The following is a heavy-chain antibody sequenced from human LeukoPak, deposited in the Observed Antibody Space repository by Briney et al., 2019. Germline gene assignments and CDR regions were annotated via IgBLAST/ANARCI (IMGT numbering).Heavy chain of an antibody. D-gene: IGHD3-3*01. V-gene: IGHV4-59*01. CDR1: GDSITSSY. J-gene: IGHJ5*02. CDR3: ARGGVGFNPFDP. CDR2: IFHSGPT. Sequence: SETLSLTCTVSGDSITSSYWSWIRQSPGTGLEWIGYIFHSGPTLYNPSLSSRVSMSVDTSRNQVSLKLTSVTAADTAVYYCARGGVGFNPFDPWGQGTLVTVSS.